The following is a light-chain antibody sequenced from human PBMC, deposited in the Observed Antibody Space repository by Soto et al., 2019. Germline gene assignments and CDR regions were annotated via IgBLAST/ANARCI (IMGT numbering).Light chain of an antibody. CDR1: QSVSASY. Sequence: NVLTQSPGTLSLSPGERATLSCRASQSVSASYLAWYQQKPGQPPRLLIYVASTRATGIPDRFSGSGSGTAFTLTISRLEPEDFAVYYCQQYGSSPHTFGQGTKLEIK. V-gene: IGKV3-20*01. J-gene: IGKJ2*01. CDR3: QQYGSSPHT. CDR2: VAS.